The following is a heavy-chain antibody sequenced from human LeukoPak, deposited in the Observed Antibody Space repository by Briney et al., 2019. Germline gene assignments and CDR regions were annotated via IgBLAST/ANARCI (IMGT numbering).Heavy chain of an antibody. J-gene: IGHJ5*02. D-gene: IGHD2-21*01. CDR2: INPNSGGT. CDR3: ARASSILSFDP. Sequence: GASVKVSCKASGYTFTSYDINWVRQATGQGLEWMGWINPNSGGTNYAQKFQGRVTMTRDTSISTAYMELSRLRSDDTALYYCARASSILSFDPWGQGTLVTVSS. CDR1: GYTFTSYD. V-gene: IGHV1-2*02.